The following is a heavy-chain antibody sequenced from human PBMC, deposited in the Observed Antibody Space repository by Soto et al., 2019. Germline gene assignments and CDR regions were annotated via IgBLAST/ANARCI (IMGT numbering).Heavy chain of an antibody. CDR2: IYPGDSDT. CDR1: GYTFTTYW. D-gene: IGHD3-10*01. Sequence: PGESLKISCKGSGYTFTTYWIGWVRQMPGKGLEWMGIIYPGDSDTKYSPSFEGQVTISADKSITTAYLQWSSLKASDTAMYYCARNYYDSGSDYPIRAFDILGQRTMVPVSS. V-gene: IGHV5-51*01. CDR3: ARNYYDSGSDYPIRAFDI. J-gene: IGHJ3*02.